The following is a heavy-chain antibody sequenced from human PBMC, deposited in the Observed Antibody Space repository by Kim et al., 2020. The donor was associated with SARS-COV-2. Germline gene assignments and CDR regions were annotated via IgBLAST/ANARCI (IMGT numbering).Heavy chain of an antibody. Sequence: GGSLRLSCAASGFTFSSYEMNWVRQAPGKGLEWVSYISSSGSTIYYADSVKGRFTISRDNAKNSLYLQMNSLRAEDTAVYYCARDPGATSFSALDYWGQGTLVTVSS. D-gene: IGHD1-26*01. CDR3: ARDPGATSFSALDY. V-gene: IGHV3-48*03. CDR1: GFTFSSYE. J-gene: IGHJ4*02. CDR2: ISSSGSTI.